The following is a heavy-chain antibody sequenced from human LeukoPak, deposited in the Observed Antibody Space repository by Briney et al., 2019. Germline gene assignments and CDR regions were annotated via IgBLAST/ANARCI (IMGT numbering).Heavy chain of an antibody. D-gene: IGHD6-13*01. CDR1: GGSIKSYY. V-gene: IGHV4-59*01. CDR3: ARAMGGAGTVTDY. Sequence: SETLSLACTVSGGSIKSYYWSWIRQPPGKGLEWIGQIYYSGSTNYNPSLKSRVTISLDTSKNQFSLKLNSVTAADTAVYYCARAMGGAGTVTDYWGQGTLVTVSS. J-gene: IGHJ4*02. CDR2: IYYSGST.